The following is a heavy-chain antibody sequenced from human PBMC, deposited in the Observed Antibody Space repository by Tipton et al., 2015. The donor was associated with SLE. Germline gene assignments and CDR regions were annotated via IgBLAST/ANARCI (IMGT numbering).Heavy chain of an antibody. CDR1: GFTFSSYE. CDR2: ISSSGSTI. Sequence: GSLRLSCAASGFTFSSYEMNWVRQAPGKGLEWVSYISSSGSTIYYADSVKGRFTISRDNAKNSLYLQMNSLRAEGTAVYYCARDGGISLAYYGMDVWGQGTTVTVSS. J-gene: IGHJ6*02. V-gene: IGHV3-48*03. CDR3: ARDGGISLAYYGMDV. D-gene: IGHD3-16*01.